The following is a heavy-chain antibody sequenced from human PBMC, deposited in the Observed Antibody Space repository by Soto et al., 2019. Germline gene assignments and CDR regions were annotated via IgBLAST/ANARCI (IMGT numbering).Heavy chain of an antibody. D-gene: IGHD3-10*01. CDR3: AKGGRYYGSGSYYRSGYYYHGMDV. Sequence: EVQLLESGGGLVQPGGSLRLSCAASGFTFSSYAMSWVRQAPGKGLEWVSAISGSGGSTYYADSVKGRFTISRDNSKNTLYLQMNSLRAEDTAVYYCAKGGRYYGSGSYYRSGYYYHGMDVWGQGTTVTVSS. J-gene: IGHJ6*02. V-gene: IGHV3-23*01. CDR2: ISGSGGST. CDR1: GFTFSSYA.